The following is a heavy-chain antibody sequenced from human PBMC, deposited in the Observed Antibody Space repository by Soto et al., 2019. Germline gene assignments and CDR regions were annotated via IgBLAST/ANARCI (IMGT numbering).Heavy chain of an antibody. Sequence: SETLSLTCTVSGGSISSYYWSWIRQPPGKGLEWIGYIYYSGSTNYNPSLKSRVTISVDTSKNQFSLKLSSVTAADTAVYYCARALDSTKDRPYYFDYWGQGTLVTVSS. CDR3: ARALDSTKDRPYYFDY. J-gene: IGHJ4*02. D-gene: IGHD3-22*01. V-gene: IGHV4-59*08. CDR1: GGSISSYY. CDR2: IYYSGST.